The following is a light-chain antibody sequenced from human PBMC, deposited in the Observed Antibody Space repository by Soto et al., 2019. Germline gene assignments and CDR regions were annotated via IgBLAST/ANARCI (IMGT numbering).Light chain of an antibody. Sequence: SALTQPPSASGTPGQRATISCSGSSSNIGSNTVNWYQQLPGTAPKLLIYSNNQRPSGVPDRFSGSKSGTSASLAISGLQSEDEADYYCAACDDSLNGSYVFGTGTKVTVL. J-gene: IGLJ1*01. V-gene: IGLV1-44*01. CDR2: SNN. CDR3: AACDDSLNGSYV. CDR1: SSNIGSNT.